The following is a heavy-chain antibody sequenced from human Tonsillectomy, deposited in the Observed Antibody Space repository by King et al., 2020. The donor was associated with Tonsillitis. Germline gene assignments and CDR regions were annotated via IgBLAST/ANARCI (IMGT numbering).Heavy chain of an antibody. D-gene: IGHD2-2*02. CDR3: AKEGEVVPAAIWGYYYYYMDV. J-gene: IGHJ6*03. CDR1: GFTFSSYG. V-gene: IGHV3-30*18. Sequence: VQLVESGGGVVQPGRSLRLSCAASGFTFSSYGMHWVLQAPGKGLEWVAVIAYDGSNKNYADSVKGRFTISRDNSKNTLYLQVNSLRAEDTAVYFCAKEGEVVPAAIWGYYYYYMDVWGKGTTVTVSS. CDR2: IAYDGSNK.